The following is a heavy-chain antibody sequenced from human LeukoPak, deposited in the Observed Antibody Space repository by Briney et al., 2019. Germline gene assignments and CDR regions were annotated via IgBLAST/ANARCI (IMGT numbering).Heavy chain of an antibody. V-gene: IGHV4-4*09. J-gene: IGHJ4*02. CDR3: ARQHPMGIAAAGTSEFDY. CDR1: GGSISSYY. CDR2: IYTSGST. Sequence: PSETLSLTCTVSGGSISSYYWSWIRQPPRKGLGWIGYIYTSGSTNYNPSLKSRVTISVDTSKNQFSLKLSSVTAADTAVYYCARQHPMGIAAAGTSEFDYWGQGTLVTVSS. D-gene: IGHD6-13*01.